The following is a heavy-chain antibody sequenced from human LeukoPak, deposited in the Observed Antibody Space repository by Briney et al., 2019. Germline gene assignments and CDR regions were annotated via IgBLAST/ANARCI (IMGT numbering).Heavy chain of an antibody. CDR1: GGSLSSYY. Sequence: PSETLSLTCTVPGGSLSSYYWSWIRQPPGKGLEWIGYIYYSGSTNYNPSLKSRVTISVDTSKNQFSLKLSSVTAADTAVYYCARASRFSYFDYWGQGTLVTVSS. J-gene: IGHJ4*02. CDR2: IYYSGST. CDR3: ARASRFSYFDY. D-gene: IGHD3-3*01. V-gene: IGHV4-59*01.